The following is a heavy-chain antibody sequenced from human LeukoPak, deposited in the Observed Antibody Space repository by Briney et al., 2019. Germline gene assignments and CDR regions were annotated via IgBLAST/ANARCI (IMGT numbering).Heavy chain of an antibody. J-gene: IGHJ4*02. CDR1: GYTSTSYY. CDR3: ARDPNYYDSSGVAGDY. CDR2: INPSGGST. V-gene: IGHV1-46*01. D-gene: IGHD3-22*01. Sequence: ASVKVSCKASGYTSTSYYMHWVRQAPGQGLEWMGIINPSGGSTSYAQKFQGRVTMTRDTSTSTVYMELSSLRSEDTAVYYCARDPNYYDSSGVAGDYWGQGTLVTVSS.